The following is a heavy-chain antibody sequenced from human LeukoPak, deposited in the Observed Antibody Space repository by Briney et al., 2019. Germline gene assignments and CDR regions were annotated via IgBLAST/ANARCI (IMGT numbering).Heavy chain of an antibody. J-gene: IGHJ4*02. V-gene: IGHV4-39*01. CDR2: VYYNGNT. CDR3: ARVKKVDTSLDY. CDR1: GGSTSSNTFY. Sequence: PSETLSLTCTVSGGSTSSNTFYWGWIRQPPGKGVEWIGAVYYNGNTYYSSSLKSRVTISVDTSKNQFSLKLNSVTAADTAAYFCARVKKVDTSLDYWGQGTLVTVSS. D-gene: IGHD5-18*01.